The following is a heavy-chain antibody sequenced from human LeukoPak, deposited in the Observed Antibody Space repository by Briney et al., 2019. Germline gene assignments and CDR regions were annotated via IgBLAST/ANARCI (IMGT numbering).Heavy chain of an antibody. Sequence: GGSLRLSCAASGFTFSSYSMNWVRQAPGKGLEWVSSISSSSSYMYYADSVKGRFTISRDNAKNSLYLQMNSLRAEDTAVYYCARKGGSYYQDDYWGQGTLVTVSS. CDR3: ARKGGSYYQDDY. CDR2: ISSSSSYM. D-gene: IGHD1-26*01. J-gene: IGHJ4*02. CDR1: GFTFSSYS. V-gene: IGHV3-21*01.